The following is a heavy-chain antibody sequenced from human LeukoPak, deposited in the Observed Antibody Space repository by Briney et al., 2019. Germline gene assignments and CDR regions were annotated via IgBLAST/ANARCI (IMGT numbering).Heavy chain of an antibody. Sequence: SVKVSCKASGGTFSSYAISWVRQAPGQGLEWMGGIIPIFGTANYAQKFQGRVTITTDESTSTAYMELSSLRSEDTAVYYCARVVVAGETYYDFWSGYYFDYWGQGTLVTVSS. J-gene: IGHJ4*02. V-gene: IGHV1-69*05. CDR3: ARVVVAGETYYDFWSGYYFDY. CDR2: IIPIFGTA. D-gene: IGHD3-3*01. CDR1: GGTFSSYA.